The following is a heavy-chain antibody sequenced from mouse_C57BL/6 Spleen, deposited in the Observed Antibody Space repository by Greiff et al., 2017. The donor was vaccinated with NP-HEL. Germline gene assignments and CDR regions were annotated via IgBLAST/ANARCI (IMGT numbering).Heavy chain of an antibody. CDR2: ISSGGDYI. J-gene: IGHJ3*01. D-gene: IGHD2-4*01. Sequence: EVKLVESGEGLVKPGGSLKLSCAASGFTFSSYAMSWVRQTPEKRLEWVAYISSGGDYIYYADTVKGRFTISRDNARNTLYLQMSSLKSEDTAMYYCTRRDYDGAWFAYWGQGTLVTVSA. CDR1: GFTFSSYA. V-gene: IGHV5-9-1*02. CDR3: TRRDYDGAWFAY.